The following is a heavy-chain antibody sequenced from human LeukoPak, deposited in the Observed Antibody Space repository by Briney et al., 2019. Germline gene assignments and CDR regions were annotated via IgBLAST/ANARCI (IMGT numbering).Heavy chain of an antibody. D-gene: IGHD4-11*01. V-gene: IGHV4-4*07. J-gene: IGHJ3*02. CDR1: RDSINNYY. CDR2: ISSSGTT. CDR3: ARERTTIITRDAFDI. Sequence: SETLSLTCTVSRDSINNYYWSWIRQPAGKGLEWIGRISSSGTTNYNPSLRSRVTMSIDTSKNYFSLKLSSVTAADTAVYYCARERTTIITRDAFDIWGRGTMVTVSS.